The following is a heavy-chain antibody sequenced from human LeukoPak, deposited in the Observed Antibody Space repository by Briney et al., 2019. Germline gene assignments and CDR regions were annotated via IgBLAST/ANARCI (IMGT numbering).Heavy chain of an antibody. J-gene: IGHJ1*01. CDR3: ARAPSEIGGYYPEYFRH. CDR2: IKSDGKT. CDR1: GFTFSSYW. V-gene: IGHV3-74*01. D-gene: IGHD3-22*01. Sequence: PGGSLRLSCAASGFTFSSYWMLWVRQAPGKGLVWFSRIKSDGKTNYADSVKGRFTISRDNAKNTVSLQMNSLRAEDTGVYYCARAPSEIGGYYPEYFRHWGQGTLVTVSS.